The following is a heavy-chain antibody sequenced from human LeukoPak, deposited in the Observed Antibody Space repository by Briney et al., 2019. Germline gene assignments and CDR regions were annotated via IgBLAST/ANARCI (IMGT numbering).Heavy chain of an antibody. Sequence: PSETLSLTCTVSGGSVSNSLYYWSWIRQPPGKGLEWIGFIYYNGDTNYNPSLKSRVIISIDTSTNQFSLRLNSMTAADTAVYYCARRRLDTAMMYYFDYWGQGTLVTVSS. CDR2: IYYNGDT. V-gene: IGHV4-61*01. D-gene: IGHD5-18*01. J-gene: IGHJ4*02. CDR3: ARRRLDTAMMYYFDY. CDR1: GGSVSNSLYY.